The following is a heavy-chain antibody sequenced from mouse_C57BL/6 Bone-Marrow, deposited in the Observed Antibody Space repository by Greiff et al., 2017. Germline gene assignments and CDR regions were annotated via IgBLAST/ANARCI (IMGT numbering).Heavy chain of an antibody. D-gene: IGHD2-1*01. V-gene: IGHV1-64*01. CDR1: GYTFTSYW. CDR2: IHPNSGST. J-gene: IGHJ2*01. CDR3: ARRGPYGNYDY. Sequence: QVQLQQPGAELVKPGASVKLSCKASGYTFTSYWMHWVKQRPGQGLEWIGMIHPNSGSTNYNEKFKSKATLTVDKSSSTAYMQLSSLTSEDSAVYYCARRGPYGNYDYRGQGTTLTVSS.